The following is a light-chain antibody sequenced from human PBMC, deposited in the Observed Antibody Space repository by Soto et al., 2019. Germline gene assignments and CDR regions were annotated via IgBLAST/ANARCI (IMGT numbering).Light chain of an antibody. CDR2: EVT. CDR3: NSYTSSDSWV. CDR1: SSDVGAYNY. Sequence: QSALTQPPSASGSPGQSITISCTGTSSDVGAYNYVSWYQQHPGKAPKLIIYEVTKRPSGVPDRFSGSKSDNTASLTVSGLQGEDEADYYCNSYTSSDSWVFGGGTKVTVL. V-gene: IGLV2-8*01. J-gene: IGLJ3*02.